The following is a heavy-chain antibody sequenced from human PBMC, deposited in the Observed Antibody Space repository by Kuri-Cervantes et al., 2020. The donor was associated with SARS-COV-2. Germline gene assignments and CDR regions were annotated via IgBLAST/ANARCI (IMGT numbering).Heavy chain of an antibody. CDR2: IYHSGST. Sequence: SCTVSGGSISSGGYYWSWIRQPPGKGLEWIGYIYHSGSTYYNPSLKSRVTISVDRSKNQFSLKLSSVPAADTAVYYCARVGYSSGRHEYWGQGTPVTVSS. J-gene: IGHJ4*02. V-gene: IGHV4-30-2*01. CDR1: GGSISSGGYY. D-gene: IGHD5-18*01. CDR3: ARVGYSSGRHEY.